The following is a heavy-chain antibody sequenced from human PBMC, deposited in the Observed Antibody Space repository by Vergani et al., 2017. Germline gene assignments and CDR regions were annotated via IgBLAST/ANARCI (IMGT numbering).Heavy chain of an antibody. D-gene: IGHD3-9*01. J-gene: IGHJ2*01. V-gene: IGHV4-61*02. Sequence: QVQLQESGPGLVKPSQTLSLTCTVSGGSISSGGYYWSWIRQPAGKGLEWIGRIYTGGSTTYNPSLKSRISISIDTSKNQFSLKLSSVTAADTAIYYCARDQDDYDILTGYRCWYFDLWGRGTLVTVSS. CDR1: GGSISSGGYY. CDR3: ARDQDDYDILTGYRCWYFDL. CDR2: IYTGGST.